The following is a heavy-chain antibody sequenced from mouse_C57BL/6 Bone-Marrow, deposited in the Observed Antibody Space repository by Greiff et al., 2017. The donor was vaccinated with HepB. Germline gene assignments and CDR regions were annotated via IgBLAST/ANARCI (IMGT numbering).Heavy chain of an antibody. V-gene: IGHV1-81*01. CDR1: GYTFTSYG. Sequence: VQLQQSGAELARPGASVKLSCTASGYTFTSYGISWVKQRTGQGLEWIGEIYPRSGNTYYNEKFKGKATLTADKSSSTAYMELRSLTSEDSAVYFCARGIDDGYYCAKDYWGRGTSVTVTA. J-gene: IGHJ4*01. D-gene: IGHD2-3*01. CDR3: ARGIDDGYYCAKDY. CDR2: IYPRSGNT.